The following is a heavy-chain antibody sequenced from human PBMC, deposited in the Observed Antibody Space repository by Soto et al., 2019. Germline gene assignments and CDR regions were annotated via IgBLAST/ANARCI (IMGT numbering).Heavy chain of an antibody. J-gene: IGHJ6*02. CDR3: ARGGRGAPSDGMDV. CDR1: GDTFTSYA. CDR2: INAGNGNT. V-gene: IGHV1-3*01. Sequence: ASVKVSCKASGDTFTSYAMNWVRQAPGQRLEWMGWINAGNGNTKYSQKFQGRVTITRDTSASTAYMELSSLRSEDTAVYYCARGGRGAPSDGMDVWGQGTTVTVSS. D-gene: IGHD3-10*01.